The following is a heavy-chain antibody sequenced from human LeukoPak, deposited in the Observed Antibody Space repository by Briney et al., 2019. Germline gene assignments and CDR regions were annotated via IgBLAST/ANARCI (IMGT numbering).Heavy chain of an antibody. J-gene: IGHJ4*02. CDR3: ANSLAVAGTNFDY. D-gene: IGHD6-19*01. CDR2: ISGSGGST. V-gene: IGHV3-23*01. Sequence: GGSLRLSCAASGFTFSSYAMSWVRQAPGKGLEWVPVISGSGGSTYYADSVKGRFTISRDNSKNTLYLQMNSLRAEDTAVYYCANSLAVAGTNFDYWGQGTLVTVSS. CDR1: GFTFSSYA.